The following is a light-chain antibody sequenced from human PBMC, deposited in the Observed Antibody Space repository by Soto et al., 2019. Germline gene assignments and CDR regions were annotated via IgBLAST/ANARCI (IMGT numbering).Light chain of an antibody. CDR3: QQRSNWPRT. V-gene: IGKV3-11*01. CDR2: NAS. J-gene: IGKJ2*01. CDR1: QSVSNN. Sequence: EIVLTQSPATLSLSPGERATLSCRASQSVSNNLGWYQQKPGQAPRLLIYNASNRATDMPARFSGSGSGTDFTLSINSLDPEDFAVYYCQQRSNWPRTFGQGTKLDIK.